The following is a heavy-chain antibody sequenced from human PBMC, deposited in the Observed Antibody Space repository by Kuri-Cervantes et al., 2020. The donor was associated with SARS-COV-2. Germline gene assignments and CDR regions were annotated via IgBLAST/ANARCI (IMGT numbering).Heavy chain of an antibody. CDR2: ISSSSSYI. J-gene: IGHJ4*02. V-gene: IGHV3-21*01. CDR3: AKDQHGIVVVVAAIDY. CDR1: GFTFSSYD. Sequence: GESLKISCAASGFTFSSYDMSWVRQAPGKGLEWVSSISSSSSYIYYADSVKGRFTISRDNAKNSLYLQMNSLRAEDAAVYYCAKDQHGIVVVVAAIDYWGQGALVTVSS. D-gene: IGHD2-15*01.